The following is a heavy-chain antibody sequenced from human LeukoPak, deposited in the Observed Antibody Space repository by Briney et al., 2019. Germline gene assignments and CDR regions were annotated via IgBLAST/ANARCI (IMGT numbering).Heavy chain of an antibody. CDR1: SRSISSYY. CDR3: ARSWFSTGPADY. D-gene: IGHD6-13*01. CDR2: IYYSGST. J-gene: IGHJ4*02. Sequence: SETLSLTCTVSSRSISSYYWSWIRQPPGKGLEWIGYIYYSGSTNYNPSLKSRVTISVDTSKNQFSLKLTSVTAADTAVYYCARSWFSTGPADYWGQGTLVTVSS. V-gene: IGHV4-59*08.